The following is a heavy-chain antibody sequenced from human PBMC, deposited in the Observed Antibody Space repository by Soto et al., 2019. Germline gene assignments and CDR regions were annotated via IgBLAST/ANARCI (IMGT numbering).Heavy chain of an antibody. Sequence: QVQLVESGGGLVQTSGSLRIACVASGFTFSDYYMSWVRQAPGKGLEWVSYISSSGNTIYYADSVKGRFTISRDNAKNSVYLQMNSLRAEDTALYFCAKMSSENYYDPVFSWGRGTLVTVSS. V-gene: IGHV3-11*01. CDR3: AKMSSENYYDPVFS. CDR1: GFTFSDYY. D-gene: IGHD3-22*01. J-gene: IGHJ4*02. CDR2: ISSSGNTI.